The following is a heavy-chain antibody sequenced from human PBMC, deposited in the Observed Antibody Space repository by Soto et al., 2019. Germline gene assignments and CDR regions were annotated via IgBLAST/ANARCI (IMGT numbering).Heavy chain of an antibody. CDR1: GFTFSSYA. CDR3: AKDSGDRFSDGTFYFDY. V-gene: IGHV3-23*01. D-gene: IGHD3-10*01. CDR2: ISGSGGST. J-gene: IGHJ4*02. Sequence: GGSLRLSCAASGFTFSSYAMSWVRQAPGKGLEWVSAISGSGGSTYYADSVKGRFTISRDNSKNTLYLQMNSLRAEDTAVYYCAKDSGDRFSDGTFYFDYWGQGTLVTVSS.